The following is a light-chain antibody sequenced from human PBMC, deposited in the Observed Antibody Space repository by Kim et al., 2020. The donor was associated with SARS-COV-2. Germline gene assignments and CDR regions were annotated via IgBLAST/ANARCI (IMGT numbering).Light chain of an antibody. CDR3: SSYTISNTYV. CDR1: SSDVGSYNY. V-gene: IGLV2-14*01. CDR2: DDT. J-gene: IGLJ1*01. Sequence: QSALTQPASVSGSPGQSITISCTGTSSDVGSYNYVSWYQQHPDKAPKLLIYDDTKWPSGVSNRFSGSKSGNTASLTISGLQAEDEADYYCSSYTISNTYVFGTGTKVTVL.